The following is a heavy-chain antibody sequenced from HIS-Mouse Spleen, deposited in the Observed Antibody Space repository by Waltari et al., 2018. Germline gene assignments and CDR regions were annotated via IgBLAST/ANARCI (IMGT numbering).Heavy chain of an antibody. V-gene: IGHV3-9*01. Sequence: EVQLVESGGGLVQPGRSLRLSCAASGFTFDDYAMHWVRQAPGKGLEWVSGISWNSGSIGYADSVKGRFTISRDNAKNSLYLQMNSLRAEDTALYYCAKGQVSSSADYWGQGTLVTVSS. CDR2: ISWNSGSI. CDR1: GFTFDDYA. J-gene: IGHJ4*02. CDR3: AKGQVSSSADY. D-gene: IGHD6-6*01.